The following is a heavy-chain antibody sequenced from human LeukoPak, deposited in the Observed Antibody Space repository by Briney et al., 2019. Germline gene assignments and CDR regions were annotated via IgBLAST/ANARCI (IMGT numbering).Heavy chain of an antibody. CDR3: ARDTKDY. Sequence: GGSLRLSCEASGFTFSSYEMNWVRQAPGKGLEWISYITTTGDRIQYADSVKGRFTISRDNAKNSLYLQMNSLRAEDTGVYFCARDTKDYWGQGTLVVVSS. J-gene: IGHJ4*02. D-gene: IGHD2-2*01. V-gene: IGHV3-48*03. CDR2: ITTTGDRI. CDR1: GFTFSSYE.